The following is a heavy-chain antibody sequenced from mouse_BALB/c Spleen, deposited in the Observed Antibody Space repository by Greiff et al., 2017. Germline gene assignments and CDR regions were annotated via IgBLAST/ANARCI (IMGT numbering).Heavy chain of an antibody. V-gene: IGHV5-4*02. D-gene: IGHD2-14*01. Sequence: VQLKESGGGLVKPGGSLKLSCAASGFTFSDYYMYWVRQTPEKRLEWVATISDGGSYTYYPDSVKGRFTISRDNAKNNLYLQMSSLKSEDTAMYYCARGNRYDDYFDYWGQGTTLTVSS. CDR2: ISDGGSYT. CDR1: GFTFSDYY. J-gene: IGHJ2*01. CDR3: ARGNRYDDYFDY.